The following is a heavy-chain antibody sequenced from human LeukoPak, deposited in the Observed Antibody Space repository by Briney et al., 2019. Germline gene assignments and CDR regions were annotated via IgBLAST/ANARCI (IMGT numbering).Heavy chain of an antibody. V-gene: IGHV4-4*02. CDR1: GGPLSSSYW. J-gene: IGHJ6*02. CDR3: ARFGYVETTVVTPINYYFAMDV. D-gene: IGHD4-23*01. Sequence: SETLSLTCAVSGGPLSSSYWWSWVRQPPGKGLEWIGETYHSGTTNYNPSLKSRVTISVDKSNNQFSLRLSSVTAADTAVYYCARFGYVETTVVTPINYYFAMDVWGQGTTVTVSS. CDR2: TYHSGTT.